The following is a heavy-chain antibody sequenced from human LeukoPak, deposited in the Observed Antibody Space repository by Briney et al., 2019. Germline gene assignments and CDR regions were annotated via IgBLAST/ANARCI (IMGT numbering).Heavy chain of an antibody. CDR1: GGTFSSYA. Sequence: SVKVSCKASGGTFSSYAISWVRQAPGQGLEWMGGIIPIFGTANYAQKFQGRVTITTDESTSTAYMELSSLRSEDTAVYYCASLYGSGSYSDYWGQGTLVTVSS. CDR3: ASLYGSGSYSDY. D-gene: IGHD3-10*01. CDR2: IIPIFGTA. V-gene: IGHV1-69*05. J-gene: IGHJ4*02.